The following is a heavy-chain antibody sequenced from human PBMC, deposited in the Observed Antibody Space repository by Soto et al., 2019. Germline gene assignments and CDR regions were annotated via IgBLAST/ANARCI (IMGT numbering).Heavy chain of an antibody. CDR2: IIPIFGTA. CDR1: GGTFSSYA. D-gene: IGHD3-9*01. J-gene: IGHJ6*02. Sequence: QVQLVQSGAEVKKPGSSVKVSCKASGGTFSSYAISWVRQAPGQGLEWMGGIIPIFGTANYAQKFQGRVTITADKSTSTAYMELSSLRSEDTAVYYCARSGDYDILPGPSLRPDYYYGMDVWGQGTTVTVSS. V-gene: IGHV1-69*06. CDR3: ARSGDYDILPGPSLRPDYYYGMDV.